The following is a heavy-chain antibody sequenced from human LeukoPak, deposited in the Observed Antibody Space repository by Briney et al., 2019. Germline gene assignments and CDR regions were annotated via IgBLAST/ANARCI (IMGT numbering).Heavy chain of an antibody. J-gene: IGHJ3*02. CDR1: GFTFSSYA. CDR2: ISYDGSNK. V-gene: IGHV3-30*04. CDR3: ARDGYNFAFDI. D-gene: IGHD5-24*01. Sequence: GGSLRLSCAASGFTFSSYAMHWVRQAPGKGLEWVAVISYDGSNKYYADSVKGRFTISRDNPKNTLYLQMNSLRAEDTAVYYCARDGYNFAFDIWGQGTMVTVSS.